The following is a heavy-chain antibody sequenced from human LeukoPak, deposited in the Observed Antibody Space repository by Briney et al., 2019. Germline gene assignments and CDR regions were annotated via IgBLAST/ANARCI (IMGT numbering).Heavy chain of an antibody. CDR3: ARGGWYYDSSGYYNFDY. V-gene: IGHV1-46*01. D-gene: IGHD3-22*01. CDR2: INPSGGST. J-gene: IGHJ4*02. CDR1: GYTCTSYY. Sequence: ASVKVSCKASGYTCTSYYMHWVRQAPGQGLEWMGIINPSGGSTSYAQKFQGRVTMTRDTSTSTVYMELSSLRSEDTAVYYCARGGWYYDSSGYYNFDYWGQGTLVTVSS.